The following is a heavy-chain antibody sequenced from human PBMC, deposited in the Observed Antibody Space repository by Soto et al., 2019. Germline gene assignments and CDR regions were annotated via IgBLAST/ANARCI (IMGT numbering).Heavy chain of an antibody. J-gene: IGHJ4*02. CDR1: GYTFTNYD. V-gene: IGHV1-8*02. CDR3: VRGYGEIDH. Sequence: QVQLVQSGAEVKKPGASVKVSCKASGYTFTNYDINWVRQATGQGLELMGWMNPKSGNTSYAQQFQGRVIMTRSTSIGTAYMELSSLRSEDTAGYYCVRGYGEIDHWGPGTLVTVSS. D-gene: IGHD4-17*01. CDR2: MNPKSGNT.